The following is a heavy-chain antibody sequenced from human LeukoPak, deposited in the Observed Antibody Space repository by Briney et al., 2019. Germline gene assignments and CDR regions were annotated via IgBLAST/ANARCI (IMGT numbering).Heavy chain of an antibody. J-gene: IGHJ6*02. D-gene: IGHD2-2*01. CDR2: INPSGGST. V-gene: IGHV1-46*01. CDR3: ARDLANNLGYCSSTSCPYGMDV. CDR1: GYTFTSYY. Sequence: ASVKVSCKASGYTFTSYYMHWVRQAPGQGLEWMGIINPSGGSTSYAQKFQGRVTMTRDTSTSTVYMELSSLRSEDTAVYYCARDLANNLGYCSSTSCPYGMDVWGQGTTDTVSS.